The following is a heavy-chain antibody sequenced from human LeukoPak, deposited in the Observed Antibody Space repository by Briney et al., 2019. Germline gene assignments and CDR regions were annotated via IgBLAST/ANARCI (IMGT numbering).Heavy chain of an antibody. CDR3: AKDMVRGVIIHRGMDV. V-gene: IGHV3-23*01. Sequence: GGSLRLSCAASGFTFSSYAMSWVRQAPGKGLEWVSAISGSGGSTYYADSVKGRFTVSRDNSKNTLYLQMNSLRAEDTAVYYCAKDMVRGVIIHRGMDVWGQGTTVTVSS. D-gene: IGHD3-10*01. J-gene: IGHJ6*02. CDR1: GFTFSSYA. CDR2: ISGSGGST.